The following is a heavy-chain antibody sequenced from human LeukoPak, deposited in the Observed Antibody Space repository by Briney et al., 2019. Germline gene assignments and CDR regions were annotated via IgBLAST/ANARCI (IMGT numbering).Heavy chain of an antibody. CDR1: GGSISSSSYY. D-gene: IGHD1-26*01. J-gene: IGHJ4*02. CDR2: IYHSGST. Sequence: PSETLSLTCTVSGGSISSSSYYWGWIRQPPGKGLEWIGEIYHSGSTNYNPSLKSRVTISVDKSKNQFSLKLSSVTAADTAVYYCASPHLGVGARGYFDYWGQGTLVTVSS. CDR3: ASPHLGVGARGYFDY. V-gene: IGHV4-39*07.